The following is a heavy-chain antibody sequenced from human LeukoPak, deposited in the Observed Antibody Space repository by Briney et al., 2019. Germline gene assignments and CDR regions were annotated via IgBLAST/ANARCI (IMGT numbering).Heavy chain of an antibody. CDR1: GFNFRAYW. D-gene: IGHD5-18*01. CDR3: AKELGDTAIHY. Sequence: GGSLRLSCTTSGFNFRAYWMGWVRQAPGKGLEWVSYISSSGSTIYYADSVKGRFTISRDNSKNTLYLQMNSLRTDDTAVYYCAKELGDTAIHYWGQGALVTVSS. J-gene: IGHJ4*02. V-gene: IGHV3-48*01. CDR2: ISSSGSTI.